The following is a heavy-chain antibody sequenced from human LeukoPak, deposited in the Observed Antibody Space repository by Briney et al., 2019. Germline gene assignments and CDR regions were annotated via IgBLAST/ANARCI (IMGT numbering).Heavy chain of an antibody. V-gene: IGHV6-1*01. Sequence: KPSQTLSLTCAISGDSVSSNSAAWNWIRQSPSRGLEWLGRTYYRSKWYNDYAVSVKSRITINPDTSKNQFSLQLNSVTPEDTAVYYCARLGSYSSGWYGDYYYYGMDAWGQGTTVTVSS. CDR2: TYYRSKWYN. CDR1: GDSVSSNSAA. CDR3: ARLGSYSSGWYGDYYYYGMDA. J-gene: IGHJ6*02. D-gene: IGHD6-19*01.